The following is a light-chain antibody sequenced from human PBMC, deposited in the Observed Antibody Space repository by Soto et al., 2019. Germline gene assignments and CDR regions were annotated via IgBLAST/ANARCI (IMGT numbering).Light chain of an antibody. Sequence: EVVMTQSPATLSVSPGERATLYCRASQSVSSNLAWFQQKPGQAPRLLIYAASSRAAGIPARFSGSGSGTEFTLTISSLLSEDFGVYYCQQYDNWPRTFGQGTKVEI. CDR1: QSVSSN. J-gene: IGKJ1*01. CDR3: QQYDNWPRT. V-gene: IGKV3-15*01. CDR2: AAS.